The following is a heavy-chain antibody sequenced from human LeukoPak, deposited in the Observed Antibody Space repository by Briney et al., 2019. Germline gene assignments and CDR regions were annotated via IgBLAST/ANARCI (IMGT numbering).Heavy chain of an antibody. Sequence: GGSLRLSCAASGFTFSNYAMHWVRQAPGKGLEWVAVISYDGSNKYYADSVKGRFTISRDNSKNTLYLQMNSLRAEDTAVYYCAKDLSSWGQGTLVTVSS. V-gene: IGHV3-30-3*01. CDR1: GFTFSNYA. D-gene: IGHD3-16*02. J-gene: IGHJ4*02. CDR2: ISYDGSNK. CDR3: AKDLSS.